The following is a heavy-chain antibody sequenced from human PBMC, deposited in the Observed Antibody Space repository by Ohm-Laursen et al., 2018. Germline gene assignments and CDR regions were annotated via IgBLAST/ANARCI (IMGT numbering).Heavy chain of an antibody. CDR1: GFTFTDYW. Sequence: SLRLSCAAPGFTFTDYWMTWVRQAPGKGLEWVAIIKQDGSEKLYVDSVKGRFTISRDNTKNSLYLQTNSLRVEDTAVYYCASDTWYFNLWGRGTLVTVSS. J-gene: IGHJ2*01. CDR3: ASDTWYFNL. V-gene: IGHV3-7*01. CDR2: IKQDGSEK.